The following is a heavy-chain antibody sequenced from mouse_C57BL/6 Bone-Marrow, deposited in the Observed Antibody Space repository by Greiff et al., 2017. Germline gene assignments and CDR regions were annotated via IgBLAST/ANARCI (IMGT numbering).Heavy chain of an antibody. D-gene: IGHD2-1*01. CDR2: IYPGDGDT. CDR1: GYAFSSSW. V-gene: IGHV1-82*01. J-gene: IGHJ2*01. Sequence: QVQLKESGPELVKPGASVKISCKASGYAFSSSWMNWVKPRPGKGLEWIGRIYPGDGDTNYNGKFKGKATLTADKSSSTAYMQLSSLTSEDSAVYFCAIYYGFGYWGQGPTLRVSS. CDR3: AIYYGFGY.